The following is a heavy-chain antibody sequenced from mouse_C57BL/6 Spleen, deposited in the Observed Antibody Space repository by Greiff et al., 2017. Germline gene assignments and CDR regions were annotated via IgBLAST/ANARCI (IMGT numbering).Heavy chain of an antibody. Sequence: VQLKQSVAELVRPGASVKLSCTASGFNIKNTYMHWVKQRPEQGLEWIGRIDPANGHTKYAPKFQGKATITADTSSNTAYLQLSILTSEYTAIYYCARKRGVVATRYFDVWGTGTTVTVSS. CDR3: ARKRGVVATRYFDV. V-gene: IGHV14-3*01. CDR2: IDPANGHT. D-gene: IGHD1-1*01. J-gene: IGHJ1*03. CDR1: GFNIKNTY.